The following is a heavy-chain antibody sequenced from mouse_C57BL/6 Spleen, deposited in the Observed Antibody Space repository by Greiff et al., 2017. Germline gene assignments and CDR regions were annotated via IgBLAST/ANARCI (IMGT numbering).Heavy chain of an antibody. CDR2: IDPSDSYT. Sequence: QVQLQQPGAELVMPGASVKLSCKASGYTFTSYWMHWVKQRPGQGLEWIGEIDPSDSYTNYNQKFKGKSTLTADTSSNTAYLQLSSLTSEDTAIYYCARYYGNYEGSYYAMDYWGQGTSVTVSS. CDR1: GYTFTSYW. CDR3: ARYYGNYEGSYYAMDY. D-gene: IGHD2-1*01. J-gene: IGHJ4*01. V-gene: IGHV1-69*01.